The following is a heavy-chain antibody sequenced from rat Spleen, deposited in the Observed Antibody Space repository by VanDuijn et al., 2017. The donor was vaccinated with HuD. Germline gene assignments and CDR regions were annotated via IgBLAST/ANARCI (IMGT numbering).Heavy chain of an antibody. CDR3: ARDYDYVMDA. J-gene: IGHJ4*01. Sequence: EVQLVESGGGLVQPGRSLKLSCVASGFTFSSYWMYWIRQAPGKGLEWVSSINTDGDSTYYPDSVKGRFTISRDNAKSTLYLQMDSLRSEDTATYYCARDYDYVMDAWGQGASVTVSS. CDR2: INTDGDST. D-gene: IGHD1-11*01. V-gene: IGHV5-58*01. CDR1: GFTFSSYW.